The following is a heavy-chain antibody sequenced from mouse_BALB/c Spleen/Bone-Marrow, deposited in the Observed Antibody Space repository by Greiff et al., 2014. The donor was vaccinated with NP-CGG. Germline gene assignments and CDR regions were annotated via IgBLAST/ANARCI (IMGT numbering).Heavy chain of an antibody. CDR1: GYTFSTYW. CDR3: ARLITTGGFAY. Sequence: VQLVESGAELMKPGASVKISCKATGYTFSTYWIEWVKQRPGHGLEWIGEILPGSGTTSYNEKFKGKATFTADTSSNTAYMQLSSLKSEDSAVYYCARLITTGGFAYWGQGTLVTVSA. V-gene: IGHV1-9*01. CDR2: ILPGSGTT. J-gene: IGHJ3*01. D-gene: IGHD2-4*01.